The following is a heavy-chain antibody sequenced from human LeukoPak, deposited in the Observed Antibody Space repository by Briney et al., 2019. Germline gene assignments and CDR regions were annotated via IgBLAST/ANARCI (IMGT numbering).Heavy chain of an antibody. J-gene: IGHJ6*03. V-gene: IGHV3-30-3*01. CDR3: ARDFLGYCTSTSCYSYYYYMDV. CDR1: GFTFSSYA. D-gene: IGHD2-2*01. CDR2: ISYDGSNK. Sequence: GRSLRLSCAASGFTFSSYAMHWVRQAPGKGLEWVAVISYDGSNKYYADSVKGRFTISRDNSKNTLYLQMNSLRAEDTAVFYCARDFLGYCTSTSCYSYYYYMDVWGKGTTVTVSS.